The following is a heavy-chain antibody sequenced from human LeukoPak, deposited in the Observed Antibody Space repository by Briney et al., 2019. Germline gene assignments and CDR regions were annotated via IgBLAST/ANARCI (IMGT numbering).Heavy chain of an antibody. CDR1: GGTFISYA. V-gene: IGHV1-69*05. J-gene: IGHJ4*02. CDR3: ARDPPTDCDFWSGYFDY. Sequence: SVKVSCKASGGTFISYAISWVRQAPGQGLEWMGRIIPIFGTANYAQKFQGRVTITTDESTSTAYMELSSLRSEDTAVYYCARDPPTDCDFWSGYFDYWGQGTLVTVSS. CDR2: IIPIFGTA. D-gene: IGHD3-3*01.